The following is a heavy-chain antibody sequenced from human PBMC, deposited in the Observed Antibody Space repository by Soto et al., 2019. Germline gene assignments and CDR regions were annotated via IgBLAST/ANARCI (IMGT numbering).Heavy chain of an antibody. J-gene: IGHJ4*02. D-gene: IGHD5-12*01. CDR3: AKDVTVDIVNTPGY. CDR2: ISYDGSNK. CDR1: GFTFSSYA. V-gene: IGHV3-30*18. Sequence: GGCLRLSCVASGFTFSSYAIHWVRQAPGKGLEWVAVISYDGSNKFYADSVKGRFTISRDNSKNTLYLHMNSLNTEDTAVYYCAKDVTVDIVNTPGYWGQGTLVTVSS.